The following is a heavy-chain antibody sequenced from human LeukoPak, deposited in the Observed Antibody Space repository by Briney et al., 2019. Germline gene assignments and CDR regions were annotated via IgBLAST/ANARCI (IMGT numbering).Heavy chain of an antibody. CDR3: ARVYSGYDSAPYYFDY. J-gene: IGHJ4*02. Sequence: SETLSLTCTVSGGSISRYFWSWLRQPPGKGLEWIGHIYYSGTTNYNPSLKSRVTVSVDMSKNQFSLKLRSVTAADTAVYYCARVYSGYDSAPYYFDYWGQGTLVTVSS. CDR2: IYYSGTT. V-gene: IGHV4-59*12. D-gene: IGHD5-12*01. CDR1: GGSISRYF.